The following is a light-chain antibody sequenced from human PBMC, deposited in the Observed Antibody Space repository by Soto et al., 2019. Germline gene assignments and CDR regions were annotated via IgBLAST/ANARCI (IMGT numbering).Light chain of an antibody. CDR1: RSVSTN. Sequence: ETVMTQAPATLSLSPGERATRSCRTSRSVSTNLAWYQQKPGQPPRLLIYRASTRATGIPARFSGSGSGTEFTLTISSLQSEDSAVYYCHQYNNWPPFFGGGTKVDI. J-gene: IGKJ4*01. CDR3: HQYNNWPPF. CDR2: RAS. V-gene: IGKV3-15*01.